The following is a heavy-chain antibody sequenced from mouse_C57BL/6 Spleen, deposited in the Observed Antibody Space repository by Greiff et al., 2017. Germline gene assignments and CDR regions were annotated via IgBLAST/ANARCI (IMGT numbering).Heavy chain of an antibody. J-gene: IGHJ1*03. Sequence: DVKLQESGAELVRPGASVKLSCTASGFNIKDDYMHWVKQRPEQGLEWIGWIDPENGDTEYASKFQGKATITADTSSNTAYLQLSSRTSEDTAVYYCTTGDPGYFDVWGTGTTVTVSS. CDR1: GFNIKDDY. V-gene: IGHV14-4*01. D-gene: IGHD3-3*01. CDR2: IDPENGDT. CDR3: TTGDPGYFDV.